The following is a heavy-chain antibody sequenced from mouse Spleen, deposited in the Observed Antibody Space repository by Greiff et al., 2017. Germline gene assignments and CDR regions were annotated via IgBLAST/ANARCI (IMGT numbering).Heavy chain of an antibody. CDR2: ISSGGSYT. CDR3: ARHGSSHWYFDV. CDR1: GFTFSSYA. D-gene: IGHD1-1*01. V-gene: IGHV5-9-3*01. J-gene: IGHJ1*01. Sequence: EVQGVESGGGLVKPGGSLKLSCAASGFTFSSYAMSWVRQTPEKRLEWVATISSGGSYTYYPDSVKGRFTISRDNAKNTLYLQMSSLRSEDTAMYYCARHGSSHWYFDVWGAGTTVTVSS.